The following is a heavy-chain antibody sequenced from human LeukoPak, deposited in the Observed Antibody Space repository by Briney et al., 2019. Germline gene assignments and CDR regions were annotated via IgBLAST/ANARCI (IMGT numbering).Heavy chain of an antibody. CDR2: IIPIFGTA. D-gene: IGHD2-21*01. Sequence: SVKVSCKASGYTFTSYYMHWVRQAPGQGLEWMGGIIPIFGTAKYAQKFQSRVTITADESTSTAYMELSSLRSEDTAVYYCARDSSEFRSLIPHWGQGTLVTVSS. CDR3: ARDSSEFRSLIPH. V-gene: IGHV1-69*13. J-gene: IGHJ1*01. CDR1: GYTFTSYY.